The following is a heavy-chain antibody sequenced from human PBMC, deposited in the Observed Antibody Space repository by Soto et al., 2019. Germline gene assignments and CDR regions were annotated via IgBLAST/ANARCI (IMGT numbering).Heavy chain of an antibody. J-gene: IGHJ3*02. CDR1: GFTFSTYS. V-gene: IGHV3-48*01. Sequence: GGSLRLSCAASGFTFSTYSMNWVRQAPGKGLEWVSYISSSSTTIYYADSVKGRFTISRDNSKNTLYLQINSLRVEDTAVYYCARVINPWAFDIWGQGTMVTVSS. CDR2: ISSSSTTI. CDR3: ARVINPWAFDI.